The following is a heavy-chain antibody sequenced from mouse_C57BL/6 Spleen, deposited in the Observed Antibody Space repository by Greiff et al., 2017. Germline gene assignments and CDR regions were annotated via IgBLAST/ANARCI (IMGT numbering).Heavy chain of an antibody. CDR1: GFTFSNYW. V-gene: IGHV6-3*01. Sequence: SGGGLVQPGGSMKLSCVASGFTFSNYWMNWVRQSPEKGLEWVAQIRLKSDNYATHYAESVKGRFTISRDDSKSSVYLQMNNLRAEDTGIYYCSTTYYGSSHFAYWGQGTLVTVSA. J-gene: IGHJ3*01. D-gene: IGHD1-1*01. CDR3: STTYYGSSHFAY. CDR2: IRLKSDNYAT.